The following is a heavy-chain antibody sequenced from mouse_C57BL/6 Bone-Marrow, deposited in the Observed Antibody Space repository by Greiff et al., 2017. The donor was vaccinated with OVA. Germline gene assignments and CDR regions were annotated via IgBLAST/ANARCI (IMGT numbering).Heavy chain of an antibody. CDR1: GYTFTSYW. CDR2: IDPSDSET. J-gene: IGHJ4*01. D-gene: IGHD1-1*01. CDR3: AKGTTVVAYYAMDY. V-gene: IGHV1-52*01. Sequence: QVHVKQPGAELVRPGSSVKLSCKASGYTFTSYWMHWVKQRPIQGLEWIGNIDPSDSETHYNQKFKDKATLTVDKSSSTAYMQLSSLTSEDSAVYYCAKGTTVVAYYAMDYWGQGTSVTVSS.